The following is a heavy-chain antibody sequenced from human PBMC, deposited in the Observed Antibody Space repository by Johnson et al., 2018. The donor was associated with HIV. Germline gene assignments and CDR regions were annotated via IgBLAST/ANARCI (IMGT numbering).Heavy chain of an antibody. CDR2: ISYDGSNK. Sequence: QVQLVESGGGVVQPGGSLRLSCAASGFTFSSYAMHWVRQAPGKGLEWVAVISYDGSNKYYADSVKGRFTISRDNSKNTLYLQMNSLRAEDTAVYYCARSHGSSGRGAFDIWGQGTMVTVSS. CDR3: ARSHGSSGRGAFDI. CDR1: GFTFSSYA. D-gene: IGHD6-19*01. V-gene: IGHV3-30-3*01. J-gene: IGHJ3*02.